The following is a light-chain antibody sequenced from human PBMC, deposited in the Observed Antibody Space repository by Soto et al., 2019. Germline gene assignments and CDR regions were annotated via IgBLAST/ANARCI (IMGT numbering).Light chain of an antibody. CDR1: QSIRSW. CDR3: QQYKDFWT. CDR2: DAF. J-gene: IGKJ1*01. Sequence: DIQMTQSPSTLSASVGERGTITCRASQSIRSWLAWYQQKPGKAPHLLIYDAFSLESGVPSRFSGSGSGTEFTLTISRLQPDDSAIYYCQQYKDFWTFGQGTKVDIK. V-gene: IGKV1-5*01.